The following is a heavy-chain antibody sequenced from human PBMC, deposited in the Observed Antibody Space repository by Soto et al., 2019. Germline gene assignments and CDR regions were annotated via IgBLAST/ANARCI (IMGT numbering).Heavy chain of an antibody. CDR2: IWYDGSNQ. J-gene: IGHJ3*02. V-gene: IGHV3-33*01. CDR3: ARDSTITGSSHYPYDASDI. CDR1: GFTFSSHG. D-gene: IGHD3-9*01. Sequence: QVQLVQSGGGVVQPGRSLRLSCAASGFTFSSHGIHWVRQAPGKGLEWVAVIWYDGSNQYYADSVKGRFTVSRDNSNNMSLLQISSLRAEDTAFYYCARDSTITGSSHYPYDASDICSQWTTVLISS.